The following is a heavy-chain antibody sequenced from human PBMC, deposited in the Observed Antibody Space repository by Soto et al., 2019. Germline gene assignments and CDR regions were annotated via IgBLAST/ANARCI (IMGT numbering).Heavy chain of an antibody. J-gene: IGHJ6*03. CDR1: GFTFSSYA. Sequence: GGSLRLSCAASGFTFSSYAISWVRQAPGKGLEWVSAISGSGGSTYYADSVKGRFTISRDNSKNTLYLQMNSLRAEDTAVYYCAKMGYCSGGSCYSFSYYYYYVDVWGKGTTVTVSS. D-gene: IGHD2-15*01. V-gene: IGHV3-23*01. CDR3: AKMGYCSGGSCYSFSYYYYYVDV. CDR2: ISGSGGST.